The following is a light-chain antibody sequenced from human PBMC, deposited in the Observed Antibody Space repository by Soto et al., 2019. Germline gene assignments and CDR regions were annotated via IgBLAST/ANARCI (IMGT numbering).Light chain of an antibody. CDR3: SSYTSSSTVV. Sequence: QSVLTQPASVSGAPGQSITISCTGTSSDVGGYNYVSWYQQHPGKDPKLMIYDVSNRPSGVSNRFSGSKSGNTASLTISGLQAEDVADYYCSSYTSSSTVVFGGGTKLTLL. J-gene: IGLJ2*01. CDR1: SSDVGGYNY. CDR2: DVS. V-gene: IGLV2-14*01.